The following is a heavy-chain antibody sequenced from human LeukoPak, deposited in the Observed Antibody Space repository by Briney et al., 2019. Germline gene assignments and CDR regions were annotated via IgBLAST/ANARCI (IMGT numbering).Heavy chain of an antibody. D-gene: IGHD6-13*01. CDR3: ARDPEGIAAVGGPLRF. J-gene: IGHJ4*02. V-gene: IGHV1-18*01. CDR1: GYTFTSYG. Sequence: GASVKDSCKASGYTFTSYGISWVRQAPGQGLEWMGWISAYNGNTNYAQKLQGRVTMTTDTSTSTAYMELRSLRSDDTAVYYCARDPEGIAAVGGPLRFWGQGTLVTVSS. CDR2: ISAYNGNT.